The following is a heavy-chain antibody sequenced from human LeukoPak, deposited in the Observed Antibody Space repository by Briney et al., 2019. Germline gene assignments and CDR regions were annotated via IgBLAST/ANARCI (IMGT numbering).Heavy chain of an antibody. V-gene: IGHV3-30*02. CDR2: IRYDGSNK. CDR1: GFTFSSYG. D-gene: IGHD6-19*01. Sequence: GGSLRLSCAASGFTFSSYGMHWVRQAPGKGLEWVAFIRYDGSNKYYADSVKGRFTISRDNSKNTLYLQMNSLRAEDTAVYYCARGGYSSGWNRRNFDYWGQGTLVTVSS. J-gene: IGHJ4*02. CDR3: ARGGYSSGWNRRNFDY.